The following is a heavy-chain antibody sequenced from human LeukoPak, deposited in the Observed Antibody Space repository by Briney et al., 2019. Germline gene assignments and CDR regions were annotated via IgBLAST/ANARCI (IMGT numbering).Heavy chain of an antibody. V-gene: IGHV3-7*01. CDR2: IKEDGSEK. CDR1: GFTFSNYW. CDR3: ARGHYGMDV. Sequence: GGSLRLSCAASGFTFSNYWMTWVRQAPGEGLEWVANIKEDGSEKYYADCVEGRFTVSRDYSKNSLSLQMYSLRAEDTAVYYCARGHYGMDVWGQGTTVIVSS. J-gene: IGHJ6*02.